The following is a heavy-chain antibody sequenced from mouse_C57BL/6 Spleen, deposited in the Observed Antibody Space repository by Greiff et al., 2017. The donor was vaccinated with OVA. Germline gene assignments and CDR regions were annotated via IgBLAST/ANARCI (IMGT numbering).Heavy chain of an antibody. Sequence: VQLQQSGPELVKPGASVKISCKASGYTFTDYYMNWVKQSHGKSLEWIGNINPSNGGTNYNEKFKSKATLTVDKSSSTAYMQLSSLTSVDSAVYYCARWERWYFDVWGTGTTVTVSS. J-gene: IGHJ1*03. D-gene: IGHD4-1*01. V-gene: IGHV1-26*01. CDR1: GYTFTDYY. CDR2: INPSNGGT. CDR3: ARWERWYFDV.